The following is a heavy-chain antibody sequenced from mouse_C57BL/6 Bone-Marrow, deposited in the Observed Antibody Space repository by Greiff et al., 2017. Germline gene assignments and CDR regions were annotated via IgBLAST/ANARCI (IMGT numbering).Heavy chain of an antibody. D-gene: IGHD1-1*01. J-gene: IGHJ4*01. CDR2: IYPGSGNT. CDR1: GYTFTDYY. Sequence: QVQLQQSGAELVRPGASVKLSCKASGYTFTDYYINWVKQRPGQGLEWIARIYPGSGNTYYNEKFKGKATLTAEKSSSTAYMQLSSLTSEDSAVYFCARLYGSSYYAMDYWGQGTSVTVSS. V-gene: IGHV1-76*01. CDR3: ARLYGSSYYAMDY.